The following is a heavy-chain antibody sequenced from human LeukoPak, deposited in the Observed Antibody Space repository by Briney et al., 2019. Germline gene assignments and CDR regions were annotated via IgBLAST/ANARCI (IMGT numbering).Heavy chain of an antibody. D-gene: IGHD6-13*01. CDR1: GGSISSSNW. J-gene: IGHJ4*02. CDR2: IYHSGST. Sequence: SGTLSLTCAVSGGSISSSNWWSWVCQPPGKGLEWIGEIYHSGSTNYNPSLKSRVTISVDKSKNQFSLKLSSVTAADTAVYYCASPFRYSSSWQEGRGVDYWGQGTLVTVSS. CDR3: ASPFRYSSSWQEGRGVDY. V-gene: IGHV4-4*02.